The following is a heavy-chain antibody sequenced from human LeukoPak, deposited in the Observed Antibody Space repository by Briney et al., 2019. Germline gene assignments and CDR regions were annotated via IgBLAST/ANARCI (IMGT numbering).Heavy chain of an antibody. CDR3: ARDTGEGVDYYFDY. CDR2: ISYDGSNK. J-gene: IGHJ4*02. V-gene: IGHV3-30*01. Sequence: PGESLRLSCAASGFTFSSYAMHWVRQAPGKGLEWVAVISYDGSNKYYADSVKGRFTISRDNSKNTLYLQMNSLRAEDTAVYYCARDTGEGVDYYFDYWGQGTLVTVSS. D-gene: IGHD3-10*01. CDR1: GFTFSSYA.